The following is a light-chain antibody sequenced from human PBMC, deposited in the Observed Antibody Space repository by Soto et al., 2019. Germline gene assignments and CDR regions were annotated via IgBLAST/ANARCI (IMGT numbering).Light chain of an antibody. J-gene: IGLJ2*01. V-gene: IGLV2-14*01. CDR3: SSYTSSSTLDVV. CDR1: SSDAGGYNY. CDR2: EVS. Sequence: QSVLTQPASVSGSPGQSITISCTGTSSDAGGYNYVSWYQQHPGKAPKLMIYEVSNRPSGVSNRFSGSKSGNTASLTISGLQAEDEADYYCSSYTSSSTLDVVFGGGTQLTVL.